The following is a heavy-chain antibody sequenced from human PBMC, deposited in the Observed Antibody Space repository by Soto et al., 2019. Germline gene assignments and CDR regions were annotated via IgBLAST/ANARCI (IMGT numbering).Heavy chain of an antibody. Sequence: ETLSLTCTVSGGSFSGYFWTWIRQPPGKGLEWLAEINHSGITNYNPSVESRVSMSVDTSKNQFSLRLYSVTAADTAVYYCARGRGEFDAWGQGTPVTVSS. V-gene: IGHV4-34*01. D-gene: IGHD2-21*01. CDR3: ARGRGEFDA. CDR1: GGSFSGYF. J-gene: IGHJ5*02. CDR2: INHSGIT.